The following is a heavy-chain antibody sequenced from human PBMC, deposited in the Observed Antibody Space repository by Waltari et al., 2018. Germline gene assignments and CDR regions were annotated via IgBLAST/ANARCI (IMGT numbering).Heavy chain of an antibody. J-gene: IGHJ4*02. V-gene: IGHV1-2*02. CDR2: INPNSVGT. CDR1: GYTFTGYY. CDR3: ARVWLRGQRVDY. Sequence: QVQLVQSGAEVKKPGASVKVSCKASGYTFTGYYMHWVRQAPGQGLEWMGWINPNSVGTNYAQKFQGRVTMTRDTSISTAYMELSRLRSDDTAVYYCARVWLRGQRVDYWGQGTLVTVSS. D-gene: IGHD3-9*01.